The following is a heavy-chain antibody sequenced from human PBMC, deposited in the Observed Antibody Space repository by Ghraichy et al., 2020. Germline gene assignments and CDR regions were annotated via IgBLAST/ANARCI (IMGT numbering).Heavy chain of an antibody. CDR3: ARLAVGSADDSFDV. V-gene: IGHV4-59*08. Sequence: SETLSLTCTVSGGSMNGYYWSWIRQPPGKGLEWIGYISDSGNTNYNSSLKSRLTMSVDTSKNRFSLQLRSVTGADTAVYYCARLAVGSADDSFDVWGQGSVVTVSS. CDR1: GGSMNGYY. J-gene: IGHJ3*01. CDR2: ISDSGNT. D-gene: IGHD6-19*01.